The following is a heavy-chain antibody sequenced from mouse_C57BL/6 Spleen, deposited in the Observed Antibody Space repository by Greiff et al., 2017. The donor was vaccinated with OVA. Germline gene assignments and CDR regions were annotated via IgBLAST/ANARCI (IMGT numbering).Heavy chain of an antibody. D-gene: IGHD2-4*01. V-gene: IGHV1-22*01. Sequence: VQLQQSGPELVKPGASVKMSCKASGYTFTDYNMHWVKQSHGKSLEWIGYINPNNGGTSYKQKFKGKATLTVNKSSSTAYMELRSLTSEDSAVYYCAVYDYDWSWFAYWGQGTLVTVSA. CDR3: AVYDYDWSWFAY. CDR1: GYTFTDYN. J-gene: IGHJ3*01. CDR2: INPNNGGT.